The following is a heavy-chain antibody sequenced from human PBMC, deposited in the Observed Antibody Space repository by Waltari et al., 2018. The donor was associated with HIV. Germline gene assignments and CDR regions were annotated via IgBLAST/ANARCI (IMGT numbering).Heavy chain of an antibody. J-gene: IGHJ3*01. D-gene: IGHD3-10*01. CDR1: GGAFNTFA. CDR2: FNPSFGAA. CDR3: ARSDFGELVRGQRAFDV. V-gene: IGHV1-69*01. Sequence: QVQLVQSGAEVKKPGSSVKVSCKASGGAFNTFAFTWVRQAPGQGLEWVGGFNPSFGAAKNEQKFHERVTITADASTGTVYMELRSLTSDDSATYFCARSDFGELVRGQRAFDVWGQGTMVIVSS.